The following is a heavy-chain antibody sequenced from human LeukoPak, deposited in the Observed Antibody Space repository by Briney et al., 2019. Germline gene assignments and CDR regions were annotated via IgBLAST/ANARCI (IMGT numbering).Heavy chain of an antibody. CDR3: AKERIAVAGTDFDY. Sequence: GGSLRLSCAASGFTFSSYAMHWVRQAPGKGLEWVAVISYDGSNKYYADSVKGRFTISRDNSKNTLYLQMNSLRAEDTAVYYCAKERIAVAGTDFDYWGQGTLVTVSS. CDR2: ISYDGSNK. CDR1: GFTFSSYA. V-gene: IGHV3-30-3*01. J-gene: IGHJ4*02. D-gene: IGHD6-19*01.